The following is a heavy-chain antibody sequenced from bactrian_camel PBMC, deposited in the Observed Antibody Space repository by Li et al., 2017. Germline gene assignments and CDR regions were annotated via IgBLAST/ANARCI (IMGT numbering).Heavy chain of an antibody. CDR3: AAAYSRESRNEWSLLLTPTAHDY. CDR2: IENDGTT. D-gene: IGHD2*01. Sequence: VQLVESGGGSVQAGGSLRLSCVASKRSYNTMAWFRQVAGMEREGVAAIENDGTTRYEDSVKGRFTISRDNAKNTLYLQMNSLKPEDTAMYYCAAAYSRESRNEWSLLLTPTAHDYWGQGTQVTVS. J-gene: IGHJ4*01. CDR1: KRSYNT. V-gene: IGHV3S57*01.